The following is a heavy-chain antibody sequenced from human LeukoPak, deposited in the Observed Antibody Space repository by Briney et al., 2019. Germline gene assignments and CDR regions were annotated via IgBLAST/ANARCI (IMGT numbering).Heavy chain of an antibody. Sequence: PGGSLRLSCVASGFSFSTYTMNWVRQAPGKGLEWVSSISSSSNYIYSADSMEGRFTISRDNAKNSLYLQMNSLRAEDTAVYYCARGGGTIIVDQFDYWGQGTLVTVSS. CDR2: ISSSSNYI. D-gene: IGHD3-22*01. J-gene: IGHJ4*02. CDR1: GFSFSTYT. V-gene: IGHV3-21*01. CDR3: ARGGGTIIVDQFDY.